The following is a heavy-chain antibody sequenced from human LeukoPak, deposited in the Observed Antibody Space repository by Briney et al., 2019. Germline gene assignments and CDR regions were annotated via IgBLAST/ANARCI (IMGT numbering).Heavy chain of an antibody. CDR3: ARDWYHAIDY. Sequence: GGSLSLSCAASGFSFGPTWMHWVRQPPGQGLVWVARITSDGTSISYAESVKGRFTISRDNAKNTLYLQMNSLRVDDTAIYYCARDWYHAIDYWGQGTLVTVSS. D-gene: IGHD2-2*01. V-gene: IGHV3-74*03. CDR2: ITSDGTSI. CDR1: GFSFGPTW. J-gene: IGHJ4*02.